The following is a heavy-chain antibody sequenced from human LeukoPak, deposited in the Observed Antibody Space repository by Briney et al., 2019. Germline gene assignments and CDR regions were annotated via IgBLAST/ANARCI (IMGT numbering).Heavy chain of an antibody. CDR1: GFTFNNAW. CDR2: IKSKTDGGTT. V-gene: IGHV3-15*01. J-gene: IGHJ4*02. Sequence: KSGGSLRLSCAASGFTFNNAWMSWVRQAPGKGQEWVDRIKSKTDGGTTDYAAPVKGRFTNSRDDSKKTLYLQMNGLKTEDTAVYYCTTVDFWWGQGTLVTVSS. D-gene: IGHD3-3*01. CDR3: TTVDFW.